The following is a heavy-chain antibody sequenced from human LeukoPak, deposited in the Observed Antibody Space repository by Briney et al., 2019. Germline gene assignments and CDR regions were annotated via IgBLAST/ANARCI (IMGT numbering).Heavy chain of an antibody. D-gene: IGHD3-22*01. CDR1: GFTFSSYG. CDR2: IWYDGSNK. CDR3: ARDGGYYDSSGYYFGY. Sequence: QPGRSLRLSCAASGFTFSSYGMHWVRQAPGKGLEWVAVIWYDGSNKYYADSVKDRFTISRDNSKNTLYLQMNSLRAEDTAVYYCARDGGYYDSSGYYFGYWGQGTLVTVSS. J-gene: IGHJ4*02. V-gene: IGHV3-33*01.